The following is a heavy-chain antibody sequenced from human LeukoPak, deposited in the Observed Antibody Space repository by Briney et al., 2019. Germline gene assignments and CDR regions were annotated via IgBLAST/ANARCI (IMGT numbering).Heavy chain of an antibody. CDR1: GYTFTGYY. J-gene: IGHJ4*02. V-gene: IGHV1-2*02. D-gene: IGHD3-22*01. CDR3: ARGNYYYDSSGYYDY. Sequence: ASVKVSCKVSGYTFTGYYMHWVRQAPGQGLEWMGWINPNSGGTNYAQKFQGRVTMTRDTSISTAYMELSSLRSEDTAVYYCARGNYYYDSSGYYDYWGQGTLVTVSS. CDR2: INPNSGGT.